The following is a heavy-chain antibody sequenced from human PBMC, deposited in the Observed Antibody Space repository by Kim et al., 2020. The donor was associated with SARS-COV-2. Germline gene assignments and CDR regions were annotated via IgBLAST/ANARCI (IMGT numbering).Heavy chain of an antibody. CDR1: GYTFTNYA. V-gene: IGHV1-18*01. D-gene: IGHD6-13*01. J-gene: IGHJ5*02. Sequence: ASVKVSCKASGYTFTNYAISWVRQAPGQGLEWMGWSSAYNGNTKYAQNVQGRVTMSTDTSTTTGYMELRSLRSDDTAVYYCARTLAAAGGWFDPWGQGTLVTVFS. CDR3: ARTLAAAGGWFDP. CDR2: SSAYNGNT.